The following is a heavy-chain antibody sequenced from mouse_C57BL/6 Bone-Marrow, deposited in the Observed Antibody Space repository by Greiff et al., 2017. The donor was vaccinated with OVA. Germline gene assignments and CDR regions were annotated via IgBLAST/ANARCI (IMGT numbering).Heavy chain of an antibody. CDR2: IYPGSGNT. D-gene: IGHD1-1*01. CDR3: ARWGLRYYFDY. V-gene: IGHV1-76*01. J-gene: IGHJ2*01. CDR1: GYTFTDYY. Sequence: QVQLKESGAELVRPGASVKLSCKASGYTFTDYYINWVKQRPGQGLEWIARIYPGSGNTYYNEKFKGKATLTAEKSSSTAYMQLSSLTSEDSAVYFCARWGLRYYFDYWGQGTTLTVSS.